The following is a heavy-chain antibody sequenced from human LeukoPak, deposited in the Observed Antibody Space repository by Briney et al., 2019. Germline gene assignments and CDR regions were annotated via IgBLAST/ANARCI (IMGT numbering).Heavy chain of an antibody. J-gene: IGHJ5*02. D-gene: IGHD2-15*01. CDR1: GGSISSYY. Sequence: SETLSLTCTVSGGSISSYYWSWIRQPAGKGLEWIGRIYRSGSTNYNPSLKSRVTMSVDTSKNQLSLNLNSVTAADTAVYYCARERGVGMADCGGGSCYRSLDPWGQGTLVTVSS. V-gene: IGHV4-4*07. CDR2: IYRSGST. CDR3: ARERGVGMADCGGGSCYRSLDP.